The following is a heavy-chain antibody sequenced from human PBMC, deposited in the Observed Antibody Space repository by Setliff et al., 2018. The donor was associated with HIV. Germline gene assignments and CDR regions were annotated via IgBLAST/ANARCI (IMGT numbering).Heavy chain of an antibody. CDR1: GFSISSRYY. Sequence: SETLSLTCDVSGFSISSRYYWSWIRQPPGKGLEWIGEINHSGSTNYNPSLKSRVTISVDTSKNQFSLKLSSVTAADTAVYYCASRDRPRIAAAGQKGGGYYYYYYGMDVWGQGTTVTVSS. CDR2: INHSGST. CDR3: ASRDRPRIAAAGQKGGGYYYYYYGMDV. J-gene: IGHJ6*02. V-gene: IGHV4-34*01. D-gene: IGHD6-13*01.